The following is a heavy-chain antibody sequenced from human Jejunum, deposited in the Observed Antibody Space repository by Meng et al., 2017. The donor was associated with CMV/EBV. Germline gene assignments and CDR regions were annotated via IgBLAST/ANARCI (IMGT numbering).Heavy chain of an antibody. Sequence: INYYVSWVRQAPGQGLEWMGMLNPSGAGTSYAQTFQGRVTMTRDTSTTTFYMELSSLRYEDTAVYYCAREVVPAVNAFYYHGLDVWGQGTTVTVSS. V-gene: IGHV1-46*01. CDR3: AREVVPAVNAFYYHGLDV. CDR2: LNPSGAGT. CDR1: INYY. J-gene: IGHJ6*02. D-gene: IGHD2-2*01.